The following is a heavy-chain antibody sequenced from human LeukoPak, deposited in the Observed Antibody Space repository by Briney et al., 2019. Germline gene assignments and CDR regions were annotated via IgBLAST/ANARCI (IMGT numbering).Heavy chain of an antibody. D-gene: IGHD6-6*01. Sequence: ASVKVSCKASGYTFTGYYMHWMRQAPGQGLEWMGWISAYNGNTNYAQKLQGRVTMTTDTSTSTAYMELRSLRSDDTAVYYCARDFPYSSSSFDYWGQGTLVTVSS. J-gene: IGHJ4*02. CDR1: GYTFTGYY. CDR3: ARDFPYSSSSFDY. CDR2: ISAYNGNT. V-gene: IGHV1-18*04.